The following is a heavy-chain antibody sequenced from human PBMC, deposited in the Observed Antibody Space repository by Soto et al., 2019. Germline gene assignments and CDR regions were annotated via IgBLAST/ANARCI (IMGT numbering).Heavy chain of an antibody. Sequence: EVQLVESGGGLLQPGGSLTLSCTASGFTFSNYWMHWSARLQGKGWVWVSHTKSDGSGTSYTDSVKGRFTISRDNAYNTLYLQMSNLRAEDTAVYYCARGGFDYGPGRMDVWGKGTTVIVSS. J-gene: IGHJ6*04. CDR2: TKSDGSGT. D-gene: IGHD3-10*01. CDR3: ARGGFDYGPGRMDV. V-gene: IGHV3-74*01. CDR1: GFTFSNYW.